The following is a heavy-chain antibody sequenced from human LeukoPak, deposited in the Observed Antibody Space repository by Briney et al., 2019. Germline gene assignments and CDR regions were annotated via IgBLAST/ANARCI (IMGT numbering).Heavy chain of an antibody. D-gene: IGHD3-22*01. CDR3: ATQSITLVVVISPFDY. Sequence: GGSLRLSCAASGLTFSNFPMHWVRQAPGKGLEWVALIQDDGATTNYVDSVRGRFTISRDNSKNTVYLQMNSLKPDDTAVYYCATQSITLVVVISPFDYWGQGTLVTVSS. V-gene: IGHV3-30*02. CDR2: IQDDGATT. J-gene: IGHJ4*02. CDR1: GLTFSNFP.